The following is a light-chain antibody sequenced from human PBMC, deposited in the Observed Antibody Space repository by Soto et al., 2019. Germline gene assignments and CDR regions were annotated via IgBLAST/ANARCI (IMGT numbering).Light chain of an antibody. CDR2: GNS. CDR1: SSNIGAGYD. J-gene: IGLJ1*01. CDR3: QSYDSSLSAHYV. V-gene: IGLV1-40*01. Sequence: QSVLTQPPSVSGAPGQRVTISCTGSSSNIGAGYDVHWYQLLPGAAPKLLIYGNSNRPSGVPDRFSGSKSGTSASLAITGLQAEDEADYYCQSYDSSLSAHYVFGTGPSSPS.